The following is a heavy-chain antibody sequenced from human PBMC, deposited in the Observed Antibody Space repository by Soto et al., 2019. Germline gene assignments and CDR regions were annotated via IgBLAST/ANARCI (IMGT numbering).Heavy chain of an antibody. V-gene: IGHV3-23*01. CDR1: GFTFSSYA. CDR2: ISGSGGST. CDR3: AKDRVSVFGVVTPQGYYYGMDV. D-gene: IGHD3-3*02. J-gene: IGHJ6*02. Sequence: PGGSLRLSCAASGFTFSSYAMSWVRQAPGKGLEWVSAISGSGGSTYYADSVKGRFTISRDNSKNTLYLQMNSLRAEDTAVYYCAKDRVSVFGVVTPQGYYYGMDVWGQGTTVTVSS.